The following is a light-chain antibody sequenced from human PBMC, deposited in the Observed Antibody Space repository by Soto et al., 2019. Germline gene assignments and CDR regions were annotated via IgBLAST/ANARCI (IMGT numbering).Light chain of an antibody. CDR1: QYINTR. CDR3: NQRQSWPRT. CDR2: QTT. Sequence: EIVLTQSPATLSSFPGDRVTLSCRASQYINTRLAWYQHRPGQAPRILIYQTTIRAAGIQARFSAGGAGTESILTSRDLQPEDFALYYCNQRQSWPRTFGQGTKVDI. V-gene: IGKV3-11*01. J-gene: IGKJ1*01.